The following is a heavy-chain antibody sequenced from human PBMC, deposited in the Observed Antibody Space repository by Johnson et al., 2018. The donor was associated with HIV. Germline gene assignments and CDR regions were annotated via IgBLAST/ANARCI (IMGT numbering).Heavy chain of an antibody. CDR3: AKGASGSSGGAFDI. Sequence: VQLVESGGGVVQPGGSLRVSCVVSEFTFTRYAMNWVRQAPGKGLDWVSVIYSGGSTKHADSVKGRFTISRDNSKNTLYLQMNSLRADDTAVYYCAKGASGSSGGAFDIWGQGTMVTVSS. CDR2: IYSGGST. D-gene: IGHD1-26*01. CDR1: EFTFTRYA. J-gene: IGHJ3*02. V-gene: IGHV3-66*01.